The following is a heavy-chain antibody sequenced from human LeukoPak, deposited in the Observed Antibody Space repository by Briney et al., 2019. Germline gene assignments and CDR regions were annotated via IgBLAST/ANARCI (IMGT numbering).Heavy chain of an antibody. CDR2: IYYSGST. J-gene: IGHJ5*02. D-gene: IGHD3-3*01. CDR3: ASSYYDFWSGYYTNNWFDP. CDR1: GGSISNSSYY. V-gene: IGHV4-39*07. Sequence: SETLSLTCTVSGGSISNSSYYWGWIRQPPGKGLEWIGSIYYSGSTYYNPSLKSRVTISVDTSKNQFSLKLSSVPAADTAVYYCASSYYDFWSGYYTNNWFDPWGQGTLVTVSS.